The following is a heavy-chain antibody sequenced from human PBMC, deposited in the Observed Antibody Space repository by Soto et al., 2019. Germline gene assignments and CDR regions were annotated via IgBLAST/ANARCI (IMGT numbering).Heavy chain of an antibody. CDR1: GFSFRVYS. Sequence: GGSLRLSCAASGFSFRVYSMNWVRQAPGKGLEWVSSISSSSTYIYYADSVKGRFTVSKDNAKNSLYLQMNSLRDEDSGVYFCARVDFGDYGEYWGQGALVTVSS. V-gene: IGHV3-21*01. J-gene: IGHJ4*02. D-gene: IGHD4-17*01. CDR2: ISSSSTYI. CDR3: ARVDFGDYGEY.